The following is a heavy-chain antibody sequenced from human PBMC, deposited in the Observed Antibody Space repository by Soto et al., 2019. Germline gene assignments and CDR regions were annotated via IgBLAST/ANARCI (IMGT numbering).Heavy chain of an antibody. CDR1: GFDFEDYA. V-gene: IGHV3-43D*04. J-gene: IGHJ4*02. Sequence: LRLSCAAAGFDFEDYAMHWVRQVPGKGLEWVSLTNSDGTDSYYVDSVKGRFTISRDNAKTTLYLQMDRLRPEDTALYFCAKSLYYYDSSPLDHWGQGTLVTVSS. D-gene: IGHD3-22*01. CDR2: TNSDGTDS. CDR3: AKSLYYYDSSPLDH.